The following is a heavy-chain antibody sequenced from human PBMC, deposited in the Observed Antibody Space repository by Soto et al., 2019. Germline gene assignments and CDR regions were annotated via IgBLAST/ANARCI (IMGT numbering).Heavy chain of an antibody. Sequence: PSETLSLTCTVSGGSISSYYWSWIRQPPGKGLEWIGYIYYSGSTNYNPSLKSRVTISVDTSKNQFSLKLSSVTAADTAAYYSARHYGDYFDYWGQGTLVTVSS. D-gene: IGHD3-10*01. CDR2: IYYSGST. CDR1: GGSISSYY. J-gene: IGHJ4*02. CDR3: ARHYGDYFDY. V-gene: IGHV4-59*08.